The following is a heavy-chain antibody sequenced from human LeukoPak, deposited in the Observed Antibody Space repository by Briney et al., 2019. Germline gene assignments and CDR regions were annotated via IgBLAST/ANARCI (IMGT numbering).Heavy chain of an antibody. J-gene: IGHJ6*02. D-gene: IGHD1-26*01. V-gene: IGHV1-46*01. CDR2: INPSGGST. CDR1: GYTFTSYY. CDR3: ARDWSYWTYYYYGMDV. Sequence: ASVKVSCKASGYTFTSYYMHWVRQAPGQGLEWMGIINPSGGSTSYAQKFQGRVTMTRDTSTSTVYMELSSLRSEDTAVYYCARDWSYWTYYYYGMDVWGQGTTVTVSS.